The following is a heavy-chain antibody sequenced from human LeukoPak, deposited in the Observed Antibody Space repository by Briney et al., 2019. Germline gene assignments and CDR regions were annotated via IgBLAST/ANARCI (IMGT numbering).Heavy chain of an antibody. V-gene: IGHV1-69*05. CDR1: GYTFTGYY. CDR2: IIPIFGTA. D-gene: IGHD1-26*01. CDR3: ARERSGSYYGCFDY. Sequence: ASVKVSCKASGYTFTGYYMHWVRQAPGQGLEWMGGIIPIFGTANYAQKFQGRVTITTDESTSTAYMELSSLRSEDTAVYYCARERSGSYYGCFDYWGQGTLVTVSS. J-gene: IGHJ4*02.